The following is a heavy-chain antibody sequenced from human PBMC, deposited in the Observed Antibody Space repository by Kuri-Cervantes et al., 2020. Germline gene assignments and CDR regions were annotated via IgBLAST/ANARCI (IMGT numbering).Heavy chain of an antibody. CDR3: ARPSSSGYVLF. CDR2: ISPSGENI. D-gene: IGHD5-12*01. J-gene: IGHJ4*02. Sequence: GESLKISCEVSGFNFSAFYMTWLRQTPGKGLEWLSFISPSGENIYYTDSVKGRFTISRDNDKNSLYLQMDGLRAEDTAFYYCARPSSSGYVLFWGQGTPVTDSS. V-gene: IGHV3-11*01. CDR1: GFNFSAFY.